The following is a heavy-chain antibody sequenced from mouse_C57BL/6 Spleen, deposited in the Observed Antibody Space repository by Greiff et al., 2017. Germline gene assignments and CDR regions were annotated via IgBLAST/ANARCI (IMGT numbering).Heavy chain of an antibody. Sequence: EVKLEESGGGLVKPGGSLKLSCAASGFTFSDYGMHWVRQAPEKGLEWVAYISSGSSTIYYADTVKGRFTISRDNAKNTLFLQMTSLRSEDTAMYYCARDHYYGSSYLDYWGQGTTLTVSS. CDR2: ISSGSSTI. V-gene: IGHV5-17*01. CDR3: ARDHYYGSSYLDY. D-gene: IGHD1-1*01. J-gene: IGHJ2*01. CDR1: GFTFSDYG.